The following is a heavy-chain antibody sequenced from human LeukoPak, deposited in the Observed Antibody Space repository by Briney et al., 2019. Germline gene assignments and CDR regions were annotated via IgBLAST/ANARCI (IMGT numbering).Heavy chain of an antibody. Sequence: AGSLRLSCAASGFTFSSYAMSWVRQAPGKGLEWVSTISGSGSNTYYADSVKGRFTISRDNSKNTLYLQMNSLRAAATAVYYCAKDLSGTVTTFVFHYWGQGTLVTVSS. CDR2: ISGSGSNT. D-gene: IGHD4-17*01. CDR3: AKDLSGTVTTFVFHY. V-gene: IGHV3-23*01. CDR1: GFTFSSYA. J-gene: IGHJ4*02.